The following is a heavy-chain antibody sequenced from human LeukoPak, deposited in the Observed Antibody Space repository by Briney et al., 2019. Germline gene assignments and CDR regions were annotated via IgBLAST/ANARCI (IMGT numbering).Heavy chain of an antibody. J-gene: IGHJ3*02. D-gene: IGHD2-21*02. CDR3: VVTAIHDAFDI. V-gene: IGHV3-74*01. CDR2: INGDGSDT. CDR1: GFTVSSNY. Sequence: PGGSLRLSCAASGFTVSSNYMSWVRQAPGKGLEWVSCINGDGSDTNYADSVKGRFTISRDNAKNTLYLQMNSLRAEDTAVYYCVVTAIHDAFDIWGQGTMVTVSS.